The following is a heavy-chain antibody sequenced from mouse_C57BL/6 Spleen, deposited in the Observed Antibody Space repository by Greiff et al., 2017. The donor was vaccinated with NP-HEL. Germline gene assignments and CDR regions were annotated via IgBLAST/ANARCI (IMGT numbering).Heavy chain of an antibody. D-gene: IGHD2-12*01. Sequence: QVQLQQSGAELVRPGASVTLSCKASGYTFTDYEMHWVKQTPVHGLEWIGAIDPETGGTSYNQKFKGKVILTADKSSSTAYMELRSMTSENSAVYYCTREDSQGYFDVWGTGTTVTVSS. V-gene: IGHV1-15*01. J-gene: IGHJ1*03. CDR3: TREDSQGYFDV. CDR2: IDPETGGT. CDR1: GYTFTDYE.